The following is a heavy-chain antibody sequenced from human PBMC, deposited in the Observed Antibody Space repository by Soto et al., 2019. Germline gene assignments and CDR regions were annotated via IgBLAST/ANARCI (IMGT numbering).Heavy chain of an antibody. CDR2: IIPIFGTA. Sequence: ASVKVSCKASGGTFSSYAISWVRQAPGQGLEWMGGIIPIFGTANYAQKFQGRVTITADESTSTAYMELSSLRSEDTAVYYCARVGSSSWTGRTQDWFDPWGQGTLVTVSS. J-gene: IGHJ5*02. D-gene: IGHD6-13*01. V-gene: IGHV1-69*13. CDR1: GGTFSSYA. CDR3: ARVGSSSWTGRTQDWFDP.